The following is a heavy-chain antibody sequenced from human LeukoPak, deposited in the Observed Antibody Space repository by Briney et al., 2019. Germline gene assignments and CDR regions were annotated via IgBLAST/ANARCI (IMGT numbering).Heavy chain of an antibody. CDR2: ISDSGTST. V-gene: IGHV3-23*01. CDR1: GFTFRTSA. D-gene: IGHD1-14*01. J-gene: IGHJ4*02. Sequence: AGGSLRLSCAASGFTFRTSAMNWVRQAPGKGLEWVALISDSGTSTYYGESVTGRFSISRDNSNNRLFLQMNSLKVEDTASYFCATDNHLASWGQGTQVTVSA. CDR3: ATDNHLAS.